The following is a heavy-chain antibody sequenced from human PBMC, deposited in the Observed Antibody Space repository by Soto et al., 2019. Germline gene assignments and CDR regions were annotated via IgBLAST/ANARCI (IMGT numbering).Heavy chain of an antibody. CDR2: ISYDGSNK. V-gene: IGHV3-30-3*01. CDR1: GFTFSSYA. J-gene: IGHJ5*02. Sequence: GGSLRLSCAASGFTFSSYAMHWVRQAPGKGLEWVAVISYDGSNKYYADSVKGRFTISRDNSKNTLYLQMSSLRAEDTAVYYCAKDRGSSGATVRFYPWGQGTLVTVSS. CDR3: AKDRGSSGATVRFYP. D-gene: IGHD3-22*01.